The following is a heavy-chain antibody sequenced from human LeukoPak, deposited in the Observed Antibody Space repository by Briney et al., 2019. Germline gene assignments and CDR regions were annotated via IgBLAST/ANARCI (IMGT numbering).Heavy chain of an antibody. J-gene: IGHJ4*02. V-gene: IGHV1-69*05. CDR2: IIPIFGTA. CDR1: GGTFSSYA. D-gene: IGHD5-12*01. CDR3: AREGGYSGYVFDY. Sequence: SVKVSCKASGGTFSSYAISWVRQAPGQGLEWMGGIIPIFGTANYAQKFQGRVTITTDESTSTAYMELSSLRSEDTAVYYCAREGGYSGYVFDYWGQGTLVTVSS.